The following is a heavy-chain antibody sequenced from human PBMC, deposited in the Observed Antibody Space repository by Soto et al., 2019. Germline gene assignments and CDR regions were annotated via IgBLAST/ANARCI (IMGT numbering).Heavy chain of an antibody. CDR2: INHSGST. J-gene: IGHJ6*02. CDR1: GGSFSGYY. CDR3: ARERVGYSSGWPLRTYYYYGMDV. D-gene: IGHD6-19*01. Sequence: PSETLSLTCAVYGGSFSGYYWSWIRQPPGKGLEWIGEINHSGSTNYNPSLKSRVTISVDTSKNQFSLKLSSVTAADTAVYYCARERVGYSSGWPLRTYYYYGMDVWGQGTTVTVSS. V-gene: IGHV4-34*01.